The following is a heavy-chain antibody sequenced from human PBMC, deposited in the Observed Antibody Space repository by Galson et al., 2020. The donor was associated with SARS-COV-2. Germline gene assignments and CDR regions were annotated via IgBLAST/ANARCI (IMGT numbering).Heavy chain of an antibody. V-gene: IGHV1-69*13. J-gene: IGHJ5*02. CDR3: ARDLRDSSGCDWS. D-gene: IGHD3-22*01. Sequence: SVKVSCKASGGTFSSYAIVWVRQAPGQGLERMGGIIASSGTPNYAQKFQGRVTITADEFTSTAYMELSSLGSEDTAVYYCARDLRDSSGCDWSWGLGTLVTVSS. CDR2: IIASSGTP. CDR1: GGTFSSYA.